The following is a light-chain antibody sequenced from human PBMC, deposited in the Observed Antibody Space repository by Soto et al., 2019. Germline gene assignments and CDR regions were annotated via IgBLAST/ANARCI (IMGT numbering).Light chain of an antibody. J-gene: IGKJ5*01. CDR2: GTS. V-gene: IGKV3-20*01. CDR3: QQNGKPPIT. Sequence: VFTQSPGTLSLSPGERATLSCRASHSIYSAYSGCYQQTPGPAPRLVIDGTSSRATGIPELFSGRWGRTYSTLTISRQADEFVAEYYQQQNGKPPITFGQGTRLEIK. CDR1: HSIYSAY.